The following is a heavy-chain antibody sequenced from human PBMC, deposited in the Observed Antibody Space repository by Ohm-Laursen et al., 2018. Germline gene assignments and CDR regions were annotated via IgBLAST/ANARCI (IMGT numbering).Heavy chain of an antibody. CDR3: ARAVWYDSSGYPDY. J-gene: IGHJ4*02. CDR1: GYTFTGYY. V-gene: IGHV1-2*02. Sequence: GASVKVSCKASGYTFTGYYMHWVRQAPGQGLEWMGWINPNSGGTNYAQKFQGRVTMTRDTSISTAYMELSRLRSDDTAVYYCARAVWYDSSGYPDYWGQGTLVTVSS. CDR2: INPNSGGT. D-gene: IGHD3-22*01.